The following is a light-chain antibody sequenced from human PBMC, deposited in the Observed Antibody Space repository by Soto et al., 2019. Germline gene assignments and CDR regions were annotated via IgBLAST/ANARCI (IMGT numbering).Light chain of an antibody. CDR2: EAS. J-gene: IGKJ5*01. CDR1: ENISVW. CDR3: QQLDSFPLT. V-gene: IGKV1-5*03. Sequence: DIQMTQSPSSVSASVGDRVTITCRASENISVWLAWYQQKPGKAPKLLIYEASTLKSGVPSRFSGSGSGTEFTLTISSLQSEDFATYYCQQLDSFPLTFGQGTRLEIK.